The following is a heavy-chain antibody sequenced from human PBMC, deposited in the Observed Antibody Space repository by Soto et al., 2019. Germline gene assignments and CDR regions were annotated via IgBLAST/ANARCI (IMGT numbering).Heavy chain of an antibody. J-gene: IGHJ4*02. D-gene: IGHD3-16*01. CDR3: AAKYQSGSWGTYFYSGYY. V-gene: IGHV4-34*01. CDR1: GGSSSDYH. Sequence: KASETLSLTCAVYGGSSSDYHWSWIRQPPGKGLEWIGEITDSGGTNYNPSLKSRLTISRDTSKNQFSLTLNSVTAADTAVYYCAAKYQSGSWGTYFYSGYYWGQGSLVPVSS. CDR2: ITDSGGT.